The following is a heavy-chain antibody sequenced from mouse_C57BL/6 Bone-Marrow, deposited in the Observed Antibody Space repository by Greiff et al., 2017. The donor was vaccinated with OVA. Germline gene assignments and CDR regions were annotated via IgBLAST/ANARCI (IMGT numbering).Heavy chain of an antibody. CDR1: GYTFTSYG. CDR3: ALYDYDGAFDY. D-gene: IGHD2-4*01. V-gene: IGHV1-81*01. J-gene: IGHJ2*01. CDR2: IYPRSGNT. Sequence: VKLVESGAELARPGASVKLSCKASGYTFTSYGISWVKQRTGQGLEWIGEIYPRSGNTYYNEKFKGKATLTADKSSSTAYMELRSLTSEDYAVDFCALYDYDGAFDYWGQGTTLTVSS.